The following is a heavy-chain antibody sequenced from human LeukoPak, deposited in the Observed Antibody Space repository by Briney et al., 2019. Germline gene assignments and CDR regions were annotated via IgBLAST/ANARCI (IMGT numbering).Heavy chain of an antibody. CDR2: INHSGST. CDR3: ARASIAAAGIDY. D-gene: IGHD6-13*01. J-gene: IGHJ4*02. CDR1: GGSFSGYY. V-gene: IGHV4-34*01. Sequence: SETLSPTCAVYGGSFSGYYWSWIRQPPGKGLEWIGEINHSGSTNYNPSLKSRVTISVDTSKNQFSLKLSSVTAADTAVYYCARASIAAAGIDYWGQGTLVTVSS.